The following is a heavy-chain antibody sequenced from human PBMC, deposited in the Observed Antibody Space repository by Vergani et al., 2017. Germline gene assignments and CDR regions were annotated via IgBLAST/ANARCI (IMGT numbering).Heavy chain of an antibody. D-gene: IGHD2/OR15-2a*01. CDR3: VXEKIDLGSYFFDS. CDR1: GFTFSNSA. V-gene: IGHV3-23*01. J-gene: IGHJ4*01. Sequence: EVHLLESGGGLVQSGGSLRLSCAASGFTFSNSAVSWVRQAPGRGLAWVSSISGPGLSTYYADSVKGRFSISRDNSKNTVFLQVHSLRAEDTAIYYCVXEKIDLGSYFFDSWGHGILVTVSS. CDR2: ISGPGLST.